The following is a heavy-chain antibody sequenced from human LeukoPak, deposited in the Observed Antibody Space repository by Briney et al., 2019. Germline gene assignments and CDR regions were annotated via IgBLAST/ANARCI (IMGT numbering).Heavy chain of an antibody. V-gene: IGHV3-66*01. CDR2: IYSGGST. D-gene: IGHD3-22*01. CDR1: GFTVSSNY. CDR3: ARGGYYDSSGYYSPAYYFDY. J-gene: IGHJ4*02. Sequence: PGGSLRLSCAASGFTVSSNYMSWVRQAPGKGLEWVSVIYSGGSTYYADSVKGRFTISRDNSKNTLYLQMNSLRAEDTAVYYCARGGYYDSSGYYSPAYYFDYWGQGTLVTVSS.